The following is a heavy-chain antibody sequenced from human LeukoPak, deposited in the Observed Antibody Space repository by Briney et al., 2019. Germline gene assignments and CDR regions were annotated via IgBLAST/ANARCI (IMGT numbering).Heavy chain of an antibody. D-gene: IGHD3-10*01. Sequence: KPSETLSLTCAVYGGSFSGYYWSWIRQPPGKGLEWIGEINHSGSTNYNPSLKSRVTISVDTSKNQFSLKLSSVTAADTAVYYCARHDHYGSGSYRYWGQGTLVTISS. V-gene: IGHV4-34*01. CDR3: ARHDHYGSGSYRY. CDR1: GGSFSGYY. J-gene: IGHJ4*02. CDR2: INHSGST.